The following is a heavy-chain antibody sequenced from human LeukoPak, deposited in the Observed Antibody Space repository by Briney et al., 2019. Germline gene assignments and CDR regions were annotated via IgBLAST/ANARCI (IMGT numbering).Heavy chain of an antibody. CDR1: GVSISGNY. J-gene: IGHJ3*02. CDR3: AREFWNYRSGNLQAFHI. Sequence: PSETLSLTCTVSGVSISGNYWSWIRQPAGKGLEWIGRIYSSGSTKYNPSLKSRVTISVDTSKNQFSLRLSSVTAADTAVYYCAREFWNYRSGNLQAFHIWGQGTMVTVSS. V-gene: IGHV4-4*07. D-gene: IGHD3-10*01. CDR2: IYSSGST.